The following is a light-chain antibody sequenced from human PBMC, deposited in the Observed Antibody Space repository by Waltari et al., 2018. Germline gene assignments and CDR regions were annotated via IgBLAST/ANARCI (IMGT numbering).Light chain of an antibody. CDR1: QNIIAH. V-gene: IGKV1-39*01. CDR3: QESSSVSSIT. J-gene: IGKJ5*01. CDR2: AAS. Sequence: DIQMTQSPSSLSASIGDTVRITCRASQNIIAHVNWYKQKPGIAPNLLIYAASSLRSGVSSRFRGSGSGTEFTLTISNLRPEDYATYYCQESSSVSSITFGQGTRL.